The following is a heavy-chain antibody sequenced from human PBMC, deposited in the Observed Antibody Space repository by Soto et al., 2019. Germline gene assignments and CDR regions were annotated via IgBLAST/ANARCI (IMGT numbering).Heavy chain of an antibody. CDR3: AKDLRSARLHLGELSVPKYDAFDI. CDR1: GFTFSSYA. CDR2: ISGSGGST. Sequence: PGGSLRLSCAASGFTFSSYAMSWVRQAPGKGLEWVSAISGSGGSTYYADSVKGRFTISRDNSKNTLYLQMNSLRAEDTAVYYCAKDLRSARLHLGELSVPKYDAFDIWGQGTMVTVSS. J-gene: IGHJ3*02. V-gene: IGHV3-23*01. D-gene: IGHD3-16*02.